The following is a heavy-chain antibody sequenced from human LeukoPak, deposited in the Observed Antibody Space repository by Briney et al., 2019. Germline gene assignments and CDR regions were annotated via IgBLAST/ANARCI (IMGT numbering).Heavy chain of an antibody. D-gene: IGHD3-10*01. J-gene: IGHJ5*02. CDR2: INHSGST. V-gene: IGHV4-34*01. CDR1: GGSFSGYY. CDR3: ARGRYYYGSGSYIHSWFDP. Sequence: SETLSLTCAVYGGSFSGYYWSWTRQPPGKGLEWIGEINHSGSTNYNPSLKSRVTISVDTSKNQFSLKLSSVTAADTAVYYCARGRYYYGSGSYIHSWFDPWGQGTLVTVSS.